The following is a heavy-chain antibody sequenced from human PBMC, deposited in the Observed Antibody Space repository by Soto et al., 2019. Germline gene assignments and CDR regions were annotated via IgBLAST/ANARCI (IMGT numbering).Heavy chain of an antibody. V-gene: IGHV4-39*01. CDR1: XGSISSSSYY. Sequence: TLSLTCTVSXGSISSSSYYWGWIRQPPGKGLEWIGSIYYSGSTYYNPSLKSRVTISVDTSKNQFSLKLSSVTAADTAVYYCARRGYDFWSGSLNGGGWFDPWGQGTLVTVSS. D-gene: IGHD3-3*01. CDR2: IYYSGST. CDR3: ARRGYDFWSGSLNGGGWFDP. J-gene: IGHJ5*02.